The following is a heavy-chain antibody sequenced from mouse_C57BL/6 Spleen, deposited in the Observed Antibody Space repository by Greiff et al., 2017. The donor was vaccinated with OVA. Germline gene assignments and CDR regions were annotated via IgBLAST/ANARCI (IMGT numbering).Heavy chain of an antibody. CDR3: ARSYYGSSHAMDY. CDR1: GYTFTSYW. Sequence: QVQLQQPGAELVMPGASVKLSCKASGYTFTSYWMHWVKQRPGQGLEWIGEIDPSDSYTNYNQKFKGKSTLTVNKSSSTAYMQLSSLTSEDSAVYDCARSYYGSSHAMDYWGQGTSVTVSS. CDR2: IDPSDSYT. J-gene: IGHJ4*01. V-gene: IGHV1-69*01. D-gene: IGHD1-1*01.